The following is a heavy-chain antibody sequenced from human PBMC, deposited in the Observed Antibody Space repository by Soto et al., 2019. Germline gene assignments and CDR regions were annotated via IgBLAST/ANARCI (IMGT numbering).Heavy chain of an antibody. CDR3: ARDKPEGYSSSPRHYYYYGMDV. Sequence: SETLSLTCAIYGDSVSSHSAAWNWIRQSPSRGLEWLGRTYHRSTWYNDYAVSVKSRITINPATSKNPFSLQLNSVTPEDTAVYYCARDKPEGYSSSPRHYYYYGMDVWGQGATVTVS. V-gene: IGHV6-1*01. CDR2: TYHRSTWYN. J-gene: IGHJ6*02. CDR1: GDSVSSHSAA. D-gene: IGHD6-6*01.